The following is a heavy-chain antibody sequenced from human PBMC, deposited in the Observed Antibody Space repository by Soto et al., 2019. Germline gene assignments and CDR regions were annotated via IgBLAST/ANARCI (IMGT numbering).Heavy chain of an antibody. CDR1: GFSVSSKY. V-gene: IGHV3-53*01. CDR2: IYGGGTT. CDR3: VQTTGWPGFHF. D-gene: IGHD6-19*01. J-gene: IGHJ4*02. Sequence: EVQLVESGGGLIQPGGSLRLSCAASGFSVSSKYMTWVRQAPGKGLEWVSVIYGGGTTYYADSVKGRFTISRDNSKNTLYLHMNSLRAEHTAVYYCVQTTGWPGFHFWGQGTLVTVSS.